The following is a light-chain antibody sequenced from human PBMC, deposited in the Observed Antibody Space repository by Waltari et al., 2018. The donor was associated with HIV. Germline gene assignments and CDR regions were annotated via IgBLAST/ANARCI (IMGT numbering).Light chain of an antibody. CDR1: EDIVTF. V-gene: IGKV1-33*01. CDR3: QQFRSLPLT. Sequence: IQMSQSPSSLSASMSDKITITCQANEDIVTFLNWYQQKPGKAPKLLIYGASNLQSGVPSRFSVSGSGTFFSLTITSPRPEDAAIYYCQQFRSLPLTFGQGTKLDIK. CDR2: GAS. J-gene: IGKJ2*01.